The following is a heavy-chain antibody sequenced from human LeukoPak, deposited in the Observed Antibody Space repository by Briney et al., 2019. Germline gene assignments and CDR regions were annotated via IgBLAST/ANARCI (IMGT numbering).Heavy chain of an antibody. J-gene: IGHJ4*02. V-gene: IGHV3-21*01. CDR2: ISSSSSYI. CDR1: GFTFSSYS. CDR3: ARDHVLLWFGELIN. Sequence: GGSLRLSCAAFGFTFSSYSMNWVRQAPGKGLEWVSSISSSSSYIYYADSVKGRFTISRDNAKNSLYLQMNSLRAEDTAVYYCARDHVLLWFGELINWGQGTLVTVSS. D-gene: IGHD3-10*01.